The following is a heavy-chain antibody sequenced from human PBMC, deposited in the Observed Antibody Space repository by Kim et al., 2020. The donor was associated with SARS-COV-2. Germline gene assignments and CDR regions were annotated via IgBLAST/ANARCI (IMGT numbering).Heavy chain of an antibody. V-gene: IGHV3-23*01. Sequence: KGRFTISRDNSKNTLYLQMNSLRAEDTAVYYCAKDRRITIFGVVIPPPDYWGQGTLVTVSS. D-gene: IGHD3-3*01. J-gene: IGHJ4*02. CDR3: AKDRRITIFGVVIPPPDY.